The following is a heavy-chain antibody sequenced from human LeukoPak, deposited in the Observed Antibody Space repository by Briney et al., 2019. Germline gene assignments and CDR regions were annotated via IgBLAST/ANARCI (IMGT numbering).Heavy chain of an antibody. CDR3: ANTHIAAPPFDY. Sequence: SETLSLTCTVSGGSISSYYWSWIRQPPGKGLEWIGYIYYSGSTNYNPSLKSRVTISVDTSKNQFSLKLSSVTAADTAVYYCANTHIAAPPFDYWGQGTLVTVSS. CDR2: IYYSGST. J-gene: IGHJ4*02. CDR1: GGSISSYY. V-gene: IGHV4-59*01. D-gene: IGHD6-6*01.